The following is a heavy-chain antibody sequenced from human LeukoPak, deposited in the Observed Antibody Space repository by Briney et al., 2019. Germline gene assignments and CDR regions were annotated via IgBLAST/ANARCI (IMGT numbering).Heavy chain of an antibody. CDR2: ISSSSSTI. CDR1: GFTFSSYN. J-gene: IGHJ4*02. CDR3: ARDSDYYGSGSYYHDY. D-gene: IGHD3-10*01. V-gene: IGHV3-48*04. Sequence: GGSLRLSCAASGFTFSSYNMNWVRQAPGKGLEWVSYISSSSSTIYYADSVKGRFTISRDNAKNTLYLQMNSLRAEDTAVYYCARDSDYYGSGSYYHDYWGQGTLVTVSS.